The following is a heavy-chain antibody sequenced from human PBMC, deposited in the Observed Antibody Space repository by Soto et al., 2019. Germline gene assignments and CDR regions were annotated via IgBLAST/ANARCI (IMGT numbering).Heavy chain of an antibody. CDR2: ISGSGGST. Sequence: EVQLLESGGGLVQPGGSLRLSCAASGFTFSSYAMSWVRQAPGKGLEWVSAISGSGGSTYYADSVKGRFTISRDNSKNTLYLQMNSLRAEDTAVYYCAKEGRWFGVATEFPGSSYGGGSPKTFDPWGQGTLVTVSS. CDR3: AKEGRWFGVATEFPGSSYGGGSPKTFDP. D-gene: IGHD3-3*01. V-gene: IGHV3-23*01. CDR1: GFTFSSYA. J-gene: IGHJ5*02.